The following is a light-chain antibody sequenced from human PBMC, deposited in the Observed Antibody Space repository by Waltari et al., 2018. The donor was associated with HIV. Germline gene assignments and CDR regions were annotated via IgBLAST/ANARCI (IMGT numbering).Light chain of an antibody. CDR3: ASFTGDNTVI. CDR2: EVD. CDR1: NSDVGGYNF. J-gene: IGLJ2*01. V-gene: IGLV2-14*01. Sequence: QSALTQPASVSGSPGQSITISCTGTNSDVGGYNFVSWYQQHPGKAPKLMIYEVDSRASGVSDRFSGSMSGNTASLTISGLRAEDEGHYYCASFTGDNTVIFGGGTEVTVL.